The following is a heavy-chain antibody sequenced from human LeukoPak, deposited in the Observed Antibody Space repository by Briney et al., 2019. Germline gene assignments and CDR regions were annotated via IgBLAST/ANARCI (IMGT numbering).Heavy chain of an antibody. D-gene: IGHD5-12*01. CDR2: INHSGST. J-gene: IGHJ6*02. CDR3: ARGGLRPLLYYYYGMDV. CDR1: GGSFSGYY. V-gene: IGHV4-34*01. Sequence: SETLSLTCAVYGGSFSGYYWSWIRQPPGKGLEWIGEINHSGSTNYNPSLKSRVTISVDTSKNQFSLKLSSVTAADTAVYYCARGGLRPLLYYYYGMDVWGQGTTVTVSS.